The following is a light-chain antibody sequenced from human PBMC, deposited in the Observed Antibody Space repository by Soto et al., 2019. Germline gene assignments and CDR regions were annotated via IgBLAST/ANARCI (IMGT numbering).Light chain of an antibody. V-gene: IGKV1-9*01. CDR3: QQLSEYPLT. Sequence: DIQLTQSPSFLSASVGDRVTITCRASQGIGRSLAWYQQNPGKVPKLLIYDAVILQSGVPSRFSGSGSGTEFTLTISSLQPEDFATYYCQQLSEYPLTFGRGTKVDIK. CDR2: DAV. J-gene: IGKJ4*01. CDR1: QGIGRS.